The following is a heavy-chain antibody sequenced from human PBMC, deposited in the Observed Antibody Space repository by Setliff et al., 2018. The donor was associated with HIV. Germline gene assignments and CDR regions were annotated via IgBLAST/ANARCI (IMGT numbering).Heavy chain of an antibody. CDR1: GYTLTTYG. D-gene: IGHD2-8*02. Sequence: ASVKVSCKASGYTLTTYGISWVRQAPGQGPEWMGWINTETGKPMYAQGFRGRIVCSLDTSVNTAYLQINSLKAEDTAMYYCARVGSYWSTFDYWGQGALVTVSS. CDR2: INTETGKP. J-gene: IGHJ4*02. CDR3: ARVGSYWSTFDY. V-gene: IGHV7-4-1*02.